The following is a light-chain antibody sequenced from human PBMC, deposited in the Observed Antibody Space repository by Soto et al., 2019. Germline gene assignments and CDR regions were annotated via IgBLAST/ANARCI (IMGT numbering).Light chain of an antibody. CDR3: QQLLSYPIT. Sequence: EIVLTQSPGTLSLSPGERATLSCRASQSVSSSYLAWYQQKPGPAPRLLIYGASSRATGIPDRFSGSGSGTDFTLTISRLEPEDFATYYCQQLLSYPITFGQGTRLEIK. CDR1: QSVSSSY. V-gene: IGKV3-20*01. CDR2: GAS. J-gene: IGKJ5*01.